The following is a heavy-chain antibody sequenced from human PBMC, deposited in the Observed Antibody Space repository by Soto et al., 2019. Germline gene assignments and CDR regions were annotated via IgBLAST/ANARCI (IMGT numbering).Heavy chain of an antibody. Sequence: SETLSLTCTVTGASISVHSYYWTWIRQPPGKGLEWIGIFYYPGSTYFNPSLKSRATMSVDTSKNQFSLGLTAVTAADTAIYYCTRRDSWSDNYFDPWGPGALVTVSS. D-gene: IGHD3-3*01. V-gene: IGHV4-39*01. CDR1: GASISVHSYY. CDR2: FYYPGST. CDR3: TRRDSWSDNYFDP. J-gene: IGHJ5*02.